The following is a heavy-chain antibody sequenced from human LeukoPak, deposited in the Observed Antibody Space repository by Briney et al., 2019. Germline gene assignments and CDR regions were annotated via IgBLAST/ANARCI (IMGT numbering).Heavy chain of an antibody. CDR3: VRGCTNGACNIGGFDN. D-gene: IGHD2-8*01. CDR2: VSTDGSST. Sequence: GGSLRLSCAVSGFTFSGYWMHWVRQAPGKGLVWVSRVSTDGSSTNYADSVKGRFTLSRDNAKNKLYLQMNSLRTEDTGLFYCVRGCTNGACNIGGFDNWGQGTLVTVSS. CDR1: GFTFSGYW. V-gene: IGHV3-74*01. J-gene: IGHJ4*02.